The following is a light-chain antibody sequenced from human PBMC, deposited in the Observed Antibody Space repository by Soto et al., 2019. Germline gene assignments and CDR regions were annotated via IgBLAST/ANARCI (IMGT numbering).Light chain of an antibody. Sequence: QSVLTQPPSASETPGQRVTISCSGSSSNIGSNYVYWYQQLPGTAPKLLIYRNNQRPSGVPDRFSGSKSGTSASPAISGLRSEDEADYYCAAWDDSLSGWVFGGGTKVTVL. J-gene: IGLJ3*02. V-gene: IGLV1-47*01. CDR3: AAWDDSLSGWV. CDR1: SSNIGSNY. CDR2: RNN.